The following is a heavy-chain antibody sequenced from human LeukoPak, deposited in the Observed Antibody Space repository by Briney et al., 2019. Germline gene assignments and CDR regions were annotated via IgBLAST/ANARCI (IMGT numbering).Heavy chain of an antibody. V-gene: IGHV3-73*01. CDR1: GFTFSGSA. Sequence: GGSLRLSCAASGFTFSGSAMHWFRQASGKGLEWVGRIRSKANSYATAYAASVKGRFTISRDDSKNTAYLQMNSLKTEDTAVYYCTRLGSSGWYNWFDPWGQGTLVTVSS. D-gene: IGHD6-19*01. CDR3: TRLGSSGWYNWFDP. J-gene: IGHJ5*02. CDR2: IRSKANSYAT.